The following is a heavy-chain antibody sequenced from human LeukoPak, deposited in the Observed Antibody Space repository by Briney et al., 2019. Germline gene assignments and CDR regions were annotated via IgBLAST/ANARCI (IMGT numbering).Heavy chain of an antibody. CDR1: GFTFSSYA. CDR3: ARSLHSSGYYDY. Sequence: GGSLRLSCAASGFTFSSYAMHWVRQAPGKGLEWVAVISYDGGNKYYADSVKGRFTISRDNSKNTLYLQMNSLRAEDTAVYYCARSLHSSGYYDYWGQGTLVTVSS. D-gene: IGHD3-22*01. CDR2: ISYDGGNK. V-gene: IGHV3-30-3*01. J-gene: IGHJ4*02.